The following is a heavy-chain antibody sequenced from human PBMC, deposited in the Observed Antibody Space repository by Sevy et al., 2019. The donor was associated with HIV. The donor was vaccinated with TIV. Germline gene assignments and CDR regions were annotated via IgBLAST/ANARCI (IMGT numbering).Heavy chain of an antibody. Sequence: SETLSLTCTVSGGSISSGSYYWSWIRQSAGKGLEWIGRLYINGNTNYNPSLKSRVTMSVDTSKNKFSLKLSSVTAADTAVYYCASGRYSSGWDDYYYYAMDVWGQGTTVTVSS. CDR2: LYINGNT. J-gene: IGHJ6*02. CDR3: ASGRYSSGWDDYYYYAMDV. D-gene: IGHD6-19*01. V-gene: IGHV4-61*02. CDR1: GGSISSGSYY.